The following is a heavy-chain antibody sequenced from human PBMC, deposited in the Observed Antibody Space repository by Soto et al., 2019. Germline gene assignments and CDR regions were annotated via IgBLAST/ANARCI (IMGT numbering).Heavy chain of an antibody. V-gene: IGHV4-39*01. J-gene: IGHJ6*02. CDR2: IYYSGST. Sequence: SETLSLTCTVSGGSISSSSYYWGWIRQPPGKGLEWIGSIYYSGSTYYNPSLKSRVTISVDTSKNQFSLKLSSATAADTAVYYCAAPGGYYGSGSYYNRYYYYGMDVWGQGTTVTVSS. CDR1: GGSISSSSYY. CDR3: AAPGGYYGSGSYYNRYYYYGMDV. D-gene: IGHD3-10*01.